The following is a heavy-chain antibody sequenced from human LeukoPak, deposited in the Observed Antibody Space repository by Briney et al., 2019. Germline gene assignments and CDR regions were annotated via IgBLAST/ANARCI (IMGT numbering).Heavy chain of an antibody. CDR2: IWYDGSNK. Sequence: GGSLRLSCAASGSTFSSYGMHWVRQAPGKGLEWVAGIWYDGSNKYYADSVKGRFTISRDNSNNTLYLQMNSLRAEDTAVYYCARFPRYYYDSSGSPGAFDIWGQGTMVTVSS. CDR1: GSTFSSYG. J-gene: IGHJ3*02. V-gene: IGHV3-33*01. CDR3: ARFPRYYYDSSGSPGAFDI. D-gene: IGHD3-22*01.